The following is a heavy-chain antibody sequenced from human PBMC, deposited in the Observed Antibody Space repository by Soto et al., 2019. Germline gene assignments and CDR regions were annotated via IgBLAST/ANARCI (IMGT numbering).Heavy chain of an antibody. Sequence: PSETLSLTCPGSCGSIYTYSWTCLRPPAGKGLEWIGHIYSSGSANYNPSLKSRVSMSVDTSKNQFSLKLNSVTAADTAVYYCATIVGANDYWGQGALVTVSS. CDR3: ATIVGANDY. J-gene: IGHJ4*02. V-gene: IGHV4-4*07. D-gene: IGHD1-26*01. CDR1: CGSIYTYS. CDR2: IYSSGSA.